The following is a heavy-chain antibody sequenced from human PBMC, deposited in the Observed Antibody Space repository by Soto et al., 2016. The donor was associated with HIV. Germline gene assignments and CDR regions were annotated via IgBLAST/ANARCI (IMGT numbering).Heavy chain of an antibody. CDR3: ARGPRYSYTWAFTY. J-gene: IGHJ4*02. V-gene: IGHV1-8*03. Sequence: QVQLVQSGAEVKKPGASVKVSCKASGYTFTSYDINWVRQATGQGLEWMGWMNPNSGNTGYAQKFQDRVTITRNTSISTAYMELSSLRSEDTAVYYCARGPRYSYTWAFTYWGQGTLVTVSS. CDR1: GYTFTSYD. D-gene: IGHD1-26*01. CDR2: MNPNSGNT.